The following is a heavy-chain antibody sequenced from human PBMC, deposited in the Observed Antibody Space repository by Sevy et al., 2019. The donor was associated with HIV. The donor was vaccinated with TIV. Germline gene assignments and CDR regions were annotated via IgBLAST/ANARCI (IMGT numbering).Heavy chain of an antibody. CDR2: ITVSSSYI. CDR3: ARGGSNYGYEALDI. J-gene: IGHJ3*02. D-gene: IGHD4-17*01. CDR1: GFTFSTYT. Sequence: GGSLRLSCAPSGFTFSTYTINWVRQAPGKGLEWVSSITVSSSYINYADSMKGRITISRDNVKNSLFLQMNSLRAEDTAVYYCARGGSNYGYEALDIWGQGTMVTVSS. V-gene: IGHV3-21*06.